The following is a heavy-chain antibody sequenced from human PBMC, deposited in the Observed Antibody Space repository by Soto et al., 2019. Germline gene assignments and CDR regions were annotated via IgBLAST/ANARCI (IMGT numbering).Heavy chain of an antibody. CDR2: ISSSSSYI. CDR1: GFTFSSYN. J-gene: IGHJ4*02. V-gene: IGHV3-21*01. CDR3: SREIYDDYDSSGFDH. Sequence: GGSLRLSCAASGFTFSSYNMNWVRQAPGKGLEWVSSISSSSSYIYYADSVKGRFTISRDNAKNTLYLQMNSLRAEDTAVYYRSREIYDDYDSSGFDHWGQGTLVTVSS. D-gene: IGHD3-22*01.